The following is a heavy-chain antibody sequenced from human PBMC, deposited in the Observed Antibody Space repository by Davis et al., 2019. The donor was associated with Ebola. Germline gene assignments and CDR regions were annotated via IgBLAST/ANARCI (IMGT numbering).Heavy chain of an antibody. J-gene: IGHJ4*02. CDR3: ARDRKTGRGYSYGLDY. CDR2: IIPIIARE. D-gene: IGHD5-18*01. CDR1: GGTFYSYA. V-gene: IGHV1-69*10. Sequence: SVKVSCKASGGTFYSYAISWVRQVPGQGLEWMGGIIPIIAREYYAQKFQGRVTITADKSTSTAYMELSSLRSEDTAVYYCARDRKTGRGYSYGLDYWGQGTLVTVSS.